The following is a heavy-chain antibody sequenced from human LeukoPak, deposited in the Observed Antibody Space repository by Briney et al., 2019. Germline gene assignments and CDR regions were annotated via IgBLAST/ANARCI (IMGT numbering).Heavy chain of an antibody. D-gene: IGHD1-26*01. CDR3: AGLVGSTGGWFDP. J-gene: IGHJ5*02. CDR2: INHSGST. Sequence: PSETLSLTCAVYGGSFSVYYWSCIRHPPGKGLGWIWEINHSGSTNYNPSLKSRVTISVDTSKNKFSRKRSSVTAADTARYFCAGLVGSTGGWFDPWGQGTLVSVSS. CDR1: GGSFSVYY. V-gene: IGHV4-34*01.